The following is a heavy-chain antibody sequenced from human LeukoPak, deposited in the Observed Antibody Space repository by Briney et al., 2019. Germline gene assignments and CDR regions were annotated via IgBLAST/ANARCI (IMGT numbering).Heavy chain of an antibody. Sequence: GGSLRLSCAAAGFTFSSYWMSWGRQAPGNGLEWVANIETDGSEKYYVASVTGRFTISRDNSKNTLYLQMDSLRAEDTAVYFCAKDSPRSSGRFSFDYWGQGDLVTVSS. J-gene: IGHJ4*02. D-gene: IGHD6-19*01. CDR2: IETDGSEK. V-gene: IGHV3-7*03. CDR1: GFTFSSYW. CDR3: AKDSPRSSGRFSFDY.